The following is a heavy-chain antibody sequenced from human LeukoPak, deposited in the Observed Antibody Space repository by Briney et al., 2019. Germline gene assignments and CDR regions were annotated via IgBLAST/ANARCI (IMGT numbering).Heavy chain of an antibody. CDR1: GGSFSGYY. CDR2: INHSGST. J-gene: IGHJ3*02. Sequence: SETLSLTCAVYGGSFSGYYWSWIRQPPGKGLEWFGEINHSGSTNYNPSLKSRVTISVDTSKNQFSLKLSSVTAADTAVYYCARQPYYDSSGYYHDAFDIWGQGTMVTVSS. V-gene: IGHV4-34*01. CDR3: ARQPYYDSSGYYHDAFDI. D-gene: IGHD3-22*01.